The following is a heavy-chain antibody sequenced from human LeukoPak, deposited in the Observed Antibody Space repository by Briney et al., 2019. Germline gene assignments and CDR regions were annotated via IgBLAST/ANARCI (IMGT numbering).Heavy chain of an antibody. D-gene: IGHD3-22*01. Sequence: GGSLRLSCAASGFTFRSYAMSWVRQAPGKGLEWVSAISGSGGSTYYADSVKGRFTMSRDNSKNTLYLQMNSLRAEDTAVYYCAKGCGYNCYPPSYWGQGTLVTVSS. CDR3: AKGCGYNCYPPSY. V-gene: IGHV3-23*01. CDR1: GFTFRSYA. CDR2: ISGSGGST. J-gene: IGHJ1*01.